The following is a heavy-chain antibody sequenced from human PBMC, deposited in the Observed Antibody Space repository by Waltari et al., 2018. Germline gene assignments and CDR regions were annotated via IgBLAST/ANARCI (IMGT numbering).Heavy chain of an antibody. D-gene: IGHD2-15*01. V-gene: IGHV4-4*02. CDR2: SHRSGRT. Sequence: QLQLQESGPGLVKPSGTLSLTCTVPGDSMSSNNWWRWVRQPPEKGLEWIGQSHRSGRTNYNPSLESRVSISLDTANKQLSLKVTSTTAADTAVYYCARDRGRGLYLDSWGQGILVTVSP. CDR1: GDSMSSNNW. CDR3: ARDRGRGLYLDS. J-gene: IGHJ4*02.